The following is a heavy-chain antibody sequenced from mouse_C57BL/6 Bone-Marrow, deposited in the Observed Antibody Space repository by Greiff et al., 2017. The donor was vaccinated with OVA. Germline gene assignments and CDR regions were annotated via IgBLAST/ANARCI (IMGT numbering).Heavy chain of an antibody. D-gene: IGHD2-5*01. Sequence: EVKLMESGGGLVKPGGSLKLSCAASGFTFSDYGMHWVRQAPEKGLEWVAYISSGSSTIYYADTVKGRFTISRDNAKNTLFLQMTSLRSEDTAMYYCARRRYYSNLFAYWGQGTLVTVSA. CDR2: ISSGSSTI. V-gene: IGHV5-17*01. J-gene: IGHJ3*01. CDR1: GFTFSDYG. CDR3: ARRRYYSNLFAY.